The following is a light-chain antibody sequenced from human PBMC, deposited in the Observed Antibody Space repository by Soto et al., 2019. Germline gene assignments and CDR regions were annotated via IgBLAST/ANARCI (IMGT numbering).Light chain of an antibody. CDR2: GAS. CDR1: QSVSSN. J-gene: IGKJ4*01. CDR3: QHYNNWTLT. Sequence: EIVMTQSPATLSVSPGERATLSCRASQSVSSNLAWYQQKPGQAPRLLIYGASIRATGIPARFSGSGSGTEFTLTLSSLQSEDFAVYYCQHYNNWTLTFGGGTKVEIK. V-gene: IGKV3-15*01.